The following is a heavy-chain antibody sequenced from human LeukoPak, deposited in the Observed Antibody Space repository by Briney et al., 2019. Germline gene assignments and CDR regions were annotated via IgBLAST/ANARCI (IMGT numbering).Heavy chain of an antibody. CDR2: INPSGGST. V-gene: IGHV1-46*01. D-gene: IGHD3-22*01. CDR1: GYTFTNYY. CDR3: ARDSGNVDSGYSHCPDY. Sequence: ASVRVSCKASGYTFTNYYMHWVRQAPGQGLEWMAIINPSGGSTTYAQRFQGRVTMTRDTSTSTVYMELSSLRSEDTAVYYCARDSGNVDSGYSHCPDYWGQGTLVTVSS. J-gene: IGHJ4*02.